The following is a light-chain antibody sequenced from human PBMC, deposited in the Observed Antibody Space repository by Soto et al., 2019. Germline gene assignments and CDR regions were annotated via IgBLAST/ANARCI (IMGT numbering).Light chain of an antibody. CDR2: DVS. J-gene: IGLJ1*01. V-gene: IGLV2-14*03. CDR1: SSDVGGYNY. CDR3: CSYTTSNTRQIV. Sequence: QSARTQPASVSGSPGQSITISCTGTSSDVGGYNYVSWYQHHPGKAPKLVIYDVSNRPSGVSNRFSGSKSGNTASLTISGLQPEDEADYYCCSYTTSNTRQIVFGTGTKVTVL.